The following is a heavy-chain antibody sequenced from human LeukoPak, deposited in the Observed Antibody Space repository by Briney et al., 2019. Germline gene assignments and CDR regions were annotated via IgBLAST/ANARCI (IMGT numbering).Heavy chain of an antibody. CDR3: ASERRTSGFYSGTNNPFDV. CDR2: IYYSGST. J-gene: IGHJ3*01. D-gene: IGHD3-22*01. CDR1: GGSISSGDYY. V-gene: IGHV4-30-4*01. Sequence: RPSETLSLTCTVSGGSISSGDYYWSWIRQPPGKGLEWIGYIYYSGSTYYNPSLKSRVTISVDTSKNQFSLKLSSVTAADTAVYYCASERRTSGFYSGTNNPFDVWGPGTMVIVSS.